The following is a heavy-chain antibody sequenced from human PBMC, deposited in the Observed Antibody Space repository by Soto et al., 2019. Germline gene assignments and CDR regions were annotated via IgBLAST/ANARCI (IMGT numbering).Heavy chain of an antibody. D-gene: IGHD5-18*01. CDR1: GYTFSDYY. CDR3: ARGPRTQLWFPNVY. CDR2: ISPQSGGT. V-gene: IGHV1-2*02. J-gene: IGHJ4*02. Sequence: QVPLVHSGAEVQKPGTSVKVSCKASGYTFSDYYVHWLRQAPGQGLEWMGWISPQSGGTHFSPKFEGRVTLTTDTSISTAFMVLSRLTSDDTAVYYCARGPRTQLWFPNVYWGQGTLVTVSS.